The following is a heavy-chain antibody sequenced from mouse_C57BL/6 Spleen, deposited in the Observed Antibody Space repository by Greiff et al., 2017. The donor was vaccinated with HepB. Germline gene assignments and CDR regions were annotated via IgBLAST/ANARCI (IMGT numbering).Heavy chain of an antibody. CDR1: GYAFISSW. Sequence: VQLVESGPELVKPGASVKISCKASGYAFISSWMNWVKQRPGKGLEWIGRIYPGDGDTNYNGKFKGKATLTADKSSSTAYMQLSSLTSEDSAVYFCAREGDYYGPFDYWGQGTTLTVSS. D-gene: IGHD1-1*01. CDR3: AREGDYYGPFDY. V-gene: IGHV1-82*01. CDR2: IYPGDGDT. J-gene: IGHJ2*01.